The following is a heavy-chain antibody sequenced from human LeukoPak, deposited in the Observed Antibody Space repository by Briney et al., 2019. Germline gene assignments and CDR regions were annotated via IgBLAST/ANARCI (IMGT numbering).Heavy chain of an antibody. CDR2: IRSKAYGGTT. V-gene: IGHV3-49*04. CDR3: TGSFGELSFFAH. CDR1: RFTFGDYG. Sequence: GGSLRLSCTASRFTFGDYGMSWVRQAPGKGLEWVGFIRSKAYGGTTEYAASVKGRFTISRDDSKRIAYMQVNSLKTEDTAVYYCTGSFGELSFFAHWGQGTLVTVSS. D-gene: IGHD3-16*01. J-gene: IGHJ4*02.